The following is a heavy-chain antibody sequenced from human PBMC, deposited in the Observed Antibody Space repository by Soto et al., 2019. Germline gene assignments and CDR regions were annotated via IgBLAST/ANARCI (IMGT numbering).Heavy chain of an antibody. CDR1: GGSISSSSYY. CDR3: ARHKPAYCSSTCCHPPREAPSSYNWFDP. V-gene: IGHV4-39*01. Sequence: SETLSLTCTVSGGSISSSSYYWGWIRQPPGKGLEWIGSIYYSGSTYYNPSLKSRVTISVDTSKNQFPLKLSSVTAAATAEYYCARHKPAYCSSTCCHPPREAPSSYNWFDPWGQGTLVPVPS. J-gene: IGHJ5*02. CDR2: IYYSGST. D-gene: IGHD2-2*01.